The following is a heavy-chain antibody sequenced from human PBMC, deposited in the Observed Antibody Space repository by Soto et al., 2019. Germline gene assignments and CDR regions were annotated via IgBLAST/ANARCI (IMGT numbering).Heavy chain of an antibody. D-gene: IGHD4-17*01. Sequence: SETLSLTCTVSGGSVGSYFWSWIRQSAGKGLEWIGRIYISGNTNYNPSLKSRATVSVDTASNQFSLKLTSVTAADTAVYYCAGGDYHWGSYFDQWGQGALVTVSS. V-gene: IGHV4-4*07. J-gene: IGHJ4*02. CDR1: GGSVGSYF. CDR2: IYISGNT. CDR3: AGGDYHWGSYFDQ.